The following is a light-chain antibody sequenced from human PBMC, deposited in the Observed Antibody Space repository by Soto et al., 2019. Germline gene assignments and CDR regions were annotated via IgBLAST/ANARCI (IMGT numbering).Light chain of an antibody. V-gene: IGKV2-30*01. Sequence: DVVMTQSPLSLPVTLGQPASISCRSSQSLVYSDGVTYLIWFQQRPGQSPRRLIYKVSDRDSGVPGRFSGSGSGTDFTLKISRVEAEDVGVYYCMQGTHWPYTFGQGTNLEIK. CDR1: QSLVYSDGVTY. CDR3: MQGTHWPYT. CDR2: KVS. J-gene: IGKJ2*01.